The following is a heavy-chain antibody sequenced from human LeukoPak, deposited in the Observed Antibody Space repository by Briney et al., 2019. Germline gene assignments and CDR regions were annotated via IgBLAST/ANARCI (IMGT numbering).Heavy chain of an antibody. CDR2: IYYSGST. D-gene: IGHD3-3*01. V-gene: IGHV4-39*01. J-gene: IGHJ5*02. Sequence: SETLSLTCTVSGGSISSSSYYWGWIRQPPGKGLEWLGSIYYSGSTYYNPSLKSRVTISVDTSKNQFSLKLSSVTAADTAVYYCARRVTEYYDFWSGSNWFDPWGQGTLVTVSS. CDR3: ARRVTEYYDFWSGSNWFDP. CDR1: GGSISSSSYY.